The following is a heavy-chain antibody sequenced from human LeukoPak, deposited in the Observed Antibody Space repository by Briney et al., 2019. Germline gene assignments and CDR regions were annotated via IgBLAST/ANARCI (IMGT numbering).Heavy chain of an antibody. D-gene: IGHD2-2*01. CDR2: FDPEDGET. CDR1: GYTLTELS. CDR3: ATDRVRCSSTSCYSSFDY. V-gene: IGHV1-24*01. Sequence: ASVKVSCKVSGYTLTELSTHWVRQAPGKGLEWMGGFDPEDGETIYAQKFQGRVTMTEDTSTDTAYMELSSLRSEDTAVYYCATDRVRCSSTSCYSSFDYWGQGTLVTVSS. J-gene: IGHJ4*02.